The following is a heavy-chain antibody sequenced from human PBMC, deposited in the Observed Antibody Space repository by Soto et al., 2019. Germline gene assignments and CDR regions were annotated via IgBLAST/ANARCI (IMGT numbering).Heavy chain of an antibody. CDR2: INHSGST. V-gene: IGHV4-34*01. CDR1: GGSFTGYS. Sequence: PSETLSLTCAVYGGSFTGYSWTWIRQPPGKGLEWIGQINHSGSTIYNTSLRSRVTISVDTSKNQFSLKLSSVTAADTAVYYCAKDLVVVPPASPYYYGMDVWGQGTTVTVSS. CDR3: AKDLVVVPPASPYYYGMDV. J-gene: IGHJ6*02. D-gene: IGHD2-2*01.